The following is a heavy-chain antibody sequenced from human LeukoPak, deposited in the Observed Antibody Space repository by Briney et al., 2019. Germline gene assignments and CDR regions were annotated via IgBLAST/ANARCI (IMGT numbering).Heavy chain of an antibody. D-gene: IGHD3-22*01. CDR1: GFTFDDYA. V-gene: IGHV3-9*01. J-gene: IGHJ4*02. CDR3: ASLDSSGYYPDY. CDR2: ISWNSGSI. Sequence: GGSLRLSCAASGFTFDDYAMHWVRQAPGKGLEWVSGISWNSGSIGYADSVKGRFTISRDNSKNTLYLQMNSLRAEDTAVYYCASLDSSGYYPDYWGQGTLVTVSS.